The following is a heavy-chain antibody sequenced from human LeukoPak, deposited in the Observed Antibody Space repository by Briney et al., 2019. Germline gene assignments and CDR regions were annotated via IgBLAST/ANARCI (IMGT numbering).Heavy chain of an antibody. Sequence: SGGSLRLSCAASGFSFSSYGMHWVRQAPGKGLEWVAVIWYDGTNKYYADSVKGRVTISRDNSKNTLYLQMNSLRAEDTAVYYCARDQRGFSYSEYYFDYWGQGTLVTVSS. J-gene: IGHJ4*02. CDR2: IWYDGTNK. D-gene: IGHD5-18*01. V-gene: IGHV3-33*01. CDR1: GFSFSSYG. CDR3: ARDQRGFSYSEYYFDY.